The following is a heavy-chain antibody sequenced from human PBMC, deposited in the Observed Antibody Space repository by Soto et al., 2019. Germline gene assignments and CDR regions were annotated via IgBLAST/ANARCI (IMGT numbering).Heavy chain of an antibody. J-gene: IGHJ3*02. CDR3: ARQNYYDSTSPNDAFDI. CDR2: IIPILGIA. V-gene: IGHV1-69*02. CDR1: GGSFSSYT. D-gene: IGHD3-22*01. Sequence: SVKVSCKASGGSFSSYTISWVRQAPGQGLEWMGRIIPILGIANYAQKFQGRVTITADKSTSTAYMELSSLRSEDTAVYYCARQNYYDSTSPNDAFDIWGQGTMVTVSS.